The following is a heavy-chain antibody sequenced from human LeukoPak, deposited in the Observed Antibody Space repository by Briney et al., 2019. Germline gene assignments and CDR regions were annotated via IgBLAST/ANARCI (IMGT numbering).Heavy chain of an antibody. CDR3: AKDRVVGSSWYRGFFDY. CDR2: ISGSGGST. V-gene: IGHV3-23*01. Sequence: PGRSLRLSCAASGFTFSSYAMSWVRQAPGKGLEWVSAISGSGGSTYYADSVKGRFTISRDNSKNTLYLQMNSLRAEDTAVYYCAKDRVVGSSWYRGFFDYWGQGTLVTVSS. J-gene: IGHJ4*02. D-gene: IGHD6-13*01. CDR1: GFTFSSYA.